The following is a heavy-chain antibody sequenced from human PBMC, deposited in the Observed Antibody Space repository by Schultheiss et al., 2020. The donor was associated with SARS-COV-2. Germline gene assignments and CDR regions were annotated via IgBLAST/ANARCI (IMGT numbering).Heavy chain of an antibody. CDR1: GGSFSGYY. CDR2: INHSGST. J-gene: IGHJ6*02. Sequence: SETLSLTCAVYGGSFSGYYWSWIRQPPGKGLEWIGEINHSGSTNYNPSLKSRVTISVDTSKNQFSLKLSSVTAADTAVYYCARGRGWNFYYYGMDVWGQGTTVTVSS. V-gene: IGHV4-34*01. CDR3: ARGRGWNFYYYGMDV. D-gene: IGHD2-15*01.